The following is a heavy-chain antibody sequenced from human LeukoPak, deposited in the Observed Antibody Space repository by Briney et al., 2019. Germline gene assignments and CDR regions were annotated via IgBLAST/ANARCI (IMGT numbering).Heavy chain of an antibody. CDR2: IYPGDSDT. CDR3: ARPGYSSPRYY. V-gene: IGHV5-51*01. D-gene: IGHD6-13*01. Sequence: ESLKISCQGSGYSFTYFWIGWVRQMPAKGLEWMGIIYPGDSDTRYSPPVQGQVTISADKSISTAYRQWSSLKASDTAMYYCARPGYSSPRYYWGQGTLVTASS. J-gene: IGHJ4*02. CDR1: GYSFTYFW.